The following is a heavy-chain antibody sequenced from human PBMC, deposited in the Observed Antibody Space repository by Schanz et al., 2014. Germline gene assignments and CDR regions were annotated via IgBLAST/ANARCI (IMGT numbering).Heavy chain of an antibody. CDR2: INSVGSNT. V-gene: IGHV3-74*02. CDR1: GFTFSGFW. J-gene: IGHJ3*02. Sequence: VHLMESGGGLVQPGGSLRLSCAASGFTFSGFWMTWVRQAPGKGLVWVARINSVGSNTDYADSVTGRFTISRDNAKNTLYLQMNTLRAEDTAVYYCARKMKLGVYGGKGHDSLDIWGQGTMVTVSS. D-gene: IGHD4-17*01. CDR3: ARKMKLGVYGGKGHDSLDI.